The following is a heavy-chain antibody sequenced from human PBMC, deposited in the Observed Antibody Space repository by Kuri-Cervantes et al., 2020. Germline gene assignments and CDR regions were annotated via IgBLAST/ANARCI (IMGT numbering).Heavy chain of an antibody. V-gene: IGHV3-74*03. CDR1: GFSFSNYL. CDR2: ISADGSAT. CDR3: VGTSTTQAVPAR. D-gene: IGHD1-1*01. J-gene: IGHJ4*02. Sequence: GGSLRLSCAASGFSFSNYLMHWVRQVPGKGLLWVSRISADGSATAYADSVKGRFTISRDNTKNALFLQVRGLRVQDTAVYYCVGTSTTQAVPARWGQGTVVTVSS.